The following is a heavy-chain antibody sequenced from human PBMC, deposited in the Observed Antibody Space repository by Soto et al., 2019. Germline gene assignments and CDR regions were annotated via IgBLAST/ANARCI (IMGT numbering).Heavy chain of an antibody. CDR1: GFTVSSSQ. Sequence: GGSLRLSCAASGFTVSSSQMTWVRQAPGKALEWVSLIFIGGTTQYAVSVKGRFTISRDNAKNTLYLQMNSLRAEDTAVYYCARGDRGAFDLWGQGTMVTVSS. D-gene: IGHD2-21*02. CDR3: ARGDRGAFDL. CDR2: IFIGGTT. J-gene: IGHJ3*01. V-gene: IGHV3-66*01.